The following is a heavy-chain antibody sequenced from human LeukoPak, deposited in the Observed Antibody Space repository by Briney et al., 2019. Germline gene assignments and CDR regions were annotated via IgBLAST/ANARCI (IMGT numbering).Heavy chain of an antibody. D-gene: IGHD3-10*01. CDR2: ISAYNGNT. Sequence: GASVKVSCKASGYTFTSYGISWVRQAPGQGLEWMGWISAYNGNTNYAQKLQGRVTMTTDTSTSTAYMELRSLRSDDTAVYYCARYLGGSGSYYLDYYYYYYMDFWGKGTTVTVSS. J-gene: IGHJ6*03. CDR3: ARYLGGSGSYYLDYYYYYYMDF. CDR1: GYTFTSYG. V-gene: IGHV1-18*01.